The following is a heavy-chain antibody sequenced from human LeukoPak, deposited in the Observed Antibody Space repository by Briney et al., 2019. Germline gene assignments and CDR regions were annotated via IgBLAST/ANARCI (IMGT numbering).Heavy chain of an antibody. D-gene: IGHD5-18*01. Sequence: SETLSLTCTVSGGSISSYYWSWIRQPPGEGLEWIGYIYYSGSTNYNPSLKSRVTISVDTSKNQFSLKLSSVTAADTAVYYCAREYTHNWFDPWGQGTLVTVSS. CDR3: AREYTHNWFDP. J-gene: IGHJ5*02. CDR2: IYYSGST. V-gene: IGHV4-59*01. CDR1: GGSISSYY.